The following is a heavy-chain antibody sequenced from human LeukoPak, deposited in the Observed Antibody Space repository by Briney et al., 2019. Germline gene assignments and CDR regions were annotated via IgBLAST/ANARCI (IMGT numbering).Heavy chain of an antibody. J-gene: IGHJ3*02. CDR3: AREDDAFDI. V-gene: IGHV3-30*14. Sequence: GRSLRLSCAASGFTFSNYAMHWVRQAPGKGLEWVAVISYDGSNKYYADSVKGRFTISRDNSKNTLYLQMNSLRAEDTAVYYCAREDDAFDIWGQGTMVTVSS. CDR2: ISYDGSNK. CDR1: GFTFSNYA.